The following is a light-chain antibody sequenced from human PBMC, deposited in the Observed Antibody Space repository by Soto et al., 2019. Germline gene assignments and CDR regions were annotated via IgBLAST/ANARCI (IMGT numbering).Light chain of an antibody. CDR3: GAYAGSNNFL. V-gene: IGLV2-8*01. J-gene: IGLJ1*01. CDR1: TSDVGGYNY. Sequence: QSVLTQPASVSGSPGQSITISCTGTTSDVGGYNYVSWYQQHPGKAPKLMISEVSRRPSGVPERFSGSKSGNTASLTVSGLQADDEANYYCGAYAGSNNFLFGSRTKLTV. CDR2: EVS.